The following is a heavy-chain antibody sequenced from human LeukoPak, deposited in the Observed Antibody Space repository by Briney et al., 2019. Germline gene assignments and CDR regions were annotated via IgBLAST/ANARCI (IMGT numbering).Heavy chain of an antibody. CDR2: INPNSGGT. V-gene: IGHV1-2*02. D-gene: IGHD3-22*01. CDR3: ARDERYDSSGYPFDY. CDR1: GYTFTGYY. J-gene: IGHJ4*02. Sequence: EASVKVSCKASGYTFTGYYMHWVRQAPGQGLEWMGWINPNSGGTNYAQKFQGRVTMTRDTSTSTAYMELSRLRSDDTAVYYCARDERYDSSGYPFDYWGQGTLVTVSS.